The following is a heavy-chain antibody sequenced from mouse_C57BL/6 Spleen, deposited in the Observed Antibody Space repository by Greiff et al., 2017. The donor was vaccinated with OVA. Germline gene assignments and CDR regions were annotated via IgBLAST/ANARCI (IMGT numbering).Heavy chain of an antibody. J-gene: IGHJ3*01. CDR2: ILPGSSST. CDR3: ATAQATSAWFAY. CDR1: GYTFTGYW. V-gene: IGHV1-9*01. D-gene: IGHD3-2*02. Sequence: VQLQQSGAELLKPGASVKLSCKATGYTFTGYWIEWVKQRPGHGLEWIGEILPGSSSTNYNEKFKGKATFTADTSSNTAYMQLSSLTTEDSAIYYCATAQATSAWFAYWGQGTLVTVSA.